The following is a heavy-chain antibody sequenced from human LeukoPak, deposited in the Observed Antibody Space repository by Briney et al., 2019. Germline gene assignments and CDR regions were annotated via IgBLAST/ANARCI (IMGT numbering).Heavy chain of an antibody. CDR2: IGSDGSST. CDR1: GFTFSNYW. V-gene: IGHV3-74*01. D-gene: IGHD6-13*01. J-gene: IGHJ1*01. Sequence: GGSLRLSCAASGFTFSNYWMHWVRQAPGKGLVWVSRIGSDGSSTSYADSVKGRFTISRDNAKNSLYLQMNSLRAEDTAVYYCARDWPTIAAAGTIPEYFQHWGQGTLVTVSS. CDR3: ARDWPTIAAAGTIPEYFQH.